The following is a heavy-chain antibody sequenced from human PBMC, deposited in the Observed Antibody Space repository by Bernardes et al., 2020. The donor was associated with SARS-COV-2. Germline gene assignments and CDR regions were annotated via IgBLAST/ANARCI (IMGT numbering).Heavy chain of an antibody. CDR2: ISYSGST. V-gene: IGHV4-39*01. CDR3: ARQNRWEGHFEDY. CDR1: GGSIRSSGYY. J-gene: IGHJ4*02. Sequence: SETLSLTCTVSGGSIRSSGYYWGWIRQPPGEGLEWIGSISYSGSTYYNPSLKSRITISVDTSKNQFSLKLSSVTAADTAVYYCARQNRWEGHFEDYWGQGTLVTVSS. D-gene: IGHD1-26*01.